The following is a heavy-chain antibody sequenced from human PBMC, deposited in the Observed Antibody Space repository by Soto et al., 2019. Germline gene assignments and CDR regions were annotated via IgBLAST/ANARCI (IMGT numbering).Heavy chain of an antibody. D-gene: IGHD6-13*01. V-gene: IGHV3-30*18. CDR3: EKSGHSSSWHFDY. CDR1: GFTFSSYG. J-gene: IGHJ4*02. Sequence: QVQLVESGGGVVQPGRSLRLSCAASGFTFSSYGMHWVRQAPGKGLEWVAVISYDGSNKYYADSVKGRFTISRDNSKNTLYLQMNSLRAEDTAVYYCEKSGHSSSWHFDYWGQGTLVTVSS. CDR2: ISYDGSNK.